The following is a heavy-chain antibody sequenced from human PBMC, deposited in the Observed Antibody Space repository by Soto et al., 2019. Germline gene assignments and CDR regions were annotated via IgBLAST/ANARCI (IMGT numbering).Heavy chain of an antibody. CDR2: IIPIFGTS. J-gene: IGHJ6*02. Sequence: QVQLLQSGAEAKKPGSSVTVSCKVSGDTFRSYGISWVRQAPGQGLEWMGGIIPIFGTSHYAQKFEGRVTMTADKSTNTAYMELNSLRFEDTAVYYCTRDPGSAPAMRRYKYGMDVCGQGTTITVSS. CDR1: GDTFRSYG. CDR3: TRDPGSAPAMRRYKYGMDV. D-gene: IGHD2-2*01. V-gene: IGHV1-69*06.